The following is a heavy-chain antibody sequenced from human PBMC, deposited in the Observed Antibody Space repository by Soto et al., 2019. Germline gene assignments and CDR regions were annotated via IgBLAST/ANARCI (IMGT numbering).Heavy chain of an antibody. J-gene: IGHJ5*02. Sequence: ESLKTSCQSSGYSFTNYWLRWVRQTPGKGLEWMGRIDPSDSYTNYSPSFQGHVTISADKSISTAYLQWSSLKASDTAMYYCARTGSGAEFDPWGQGTLVTVSS. D-gene: IGHD3-10*01. V-gene: IGHV5-10-1*01. CDR1: GYSFTNYW. CDR3: ARTGSGAEFDP. CDR2: IDPSDSYT.